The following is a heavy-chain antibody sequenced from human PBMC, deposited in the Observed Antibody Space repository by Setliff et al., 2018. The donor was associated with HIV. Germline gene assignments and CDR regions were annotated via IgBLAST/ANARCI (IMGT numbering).Heavy chain of an antibody. J-gene: IGHJ5*02. CDR3: AGCITGTTHWFDP. CDR1: GGSISSHY. Sequence: LSLTCTVSGGSISSHYWSWIRQPPGKGLEWIGYIYYSGSTNYNPSLKSRVTISVDTSKNQFSLKLSSVTAADTAVYYCAGCITGTTHWFDPWGQGTLVTVSS. CDR2: IYYSGST. V-gene: IGHV4-59*11. D-gene: IGHD1-20*01.